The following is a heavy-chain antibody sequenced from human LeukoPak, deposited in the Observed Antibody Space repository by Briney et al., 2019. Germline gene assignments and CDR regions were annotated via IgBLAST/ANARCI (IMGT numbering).Heavy chain of an antibody. V-gene: IGHV3-30*18. CDR1: GFTFSSYG. CDR3: AKGRIAAAGLFDP. Sequence: GRSLRLSCAASGFTFSSYGMHWVRQAPGKGLEWAAVISYDGSNKYYADSVKGRFTISRDNSKNTLYLQMNSLRAEDTAVYYCAKGRIAAAGLFDPWGQGTLVTVSS. CDR2: ISYDGSNK. J-gene: IGHJ5*02. D-gene: IGHD6-13*01.